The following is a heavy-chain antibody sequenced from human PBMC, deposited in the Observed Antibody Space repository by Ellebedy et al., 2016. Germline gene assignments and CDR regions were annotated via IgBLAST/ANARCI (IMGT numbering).Heavy chain of an antibody. CDR3: ANLGAGYVPVAGRDYYYDGMDV. V-gene: IGHV3-23*01. Sequence: GESLKISCVASGFPLNNYAITWIRQAAGEGLEWVSPFTGDTDSTFYADSVKGRFTISRDNSKNTRYLEMNSLRVEDTAVYYCANLGAGYVPVAGRDYYYDGMDVWGQGTTVTVSS. J-gene: IGHJ6*02. CDR2: FTGDTDST. CDR1: GFPLNNYA. D-gene: IGHD3-16*01.